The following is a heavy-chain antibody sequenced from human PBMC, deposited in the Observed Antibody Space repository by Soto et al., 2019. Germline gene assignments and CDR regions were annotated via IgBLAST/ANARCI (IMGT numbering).Heavy chain of an antibody. Sequence: SETLSLTCAVSGGSISSGGYSWTWIRQPPGKGLEWIGYIYRSGSTGYNPSLKSRVTISGDRSKNQFSLRLTSVTAADTAVYYCAREGCSGGSCYFDHWGQGTLVTVSS. D-gene: IGHD2-15*01. CDR1: GGSISSGGYS. CDR2: IYRSGST. J-gene: IGHJ4*02. V-gene: IGHV4-30-2*01. CDR3: AREGCSGGSCYFDH.